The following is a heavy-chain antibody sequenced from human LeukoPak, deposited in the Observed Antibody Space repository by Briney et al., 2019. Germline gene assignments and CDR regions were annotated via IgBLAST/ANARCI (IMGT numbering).Heavy chain of an antibody. CDR2: ISSSGATI. CDR1: GFTFSSSE. CDR3: ARGWRTGSS. D-gene: IGHD1-26*01. J-gene: IGHJ5*02. Sequence: GGSLRLSCAASGFTFSSSEMNWVPQAPGKGLEWVSYISSSGATIYYADSVKGRFTISRDNGKNSLYLQMNSLRAEDTAVYYCARGWRTGSSWGQGTLVTVSS. V-gene: IGHV3-48*03.